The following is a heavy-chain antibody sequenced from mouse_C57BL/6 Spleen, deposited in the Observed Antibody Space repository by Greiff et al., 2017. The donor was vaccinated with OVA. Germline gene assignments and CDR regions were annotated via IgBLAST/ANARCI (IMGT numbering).Heavy chain of an antibody. D-gene: IGHD1-1*01. Sequence: QVQLKQSGPELVKPGASVKISCKASGYAFSSSWMNWVKQRPGKGLEWIGRIYPGDGDTNYNGKFKGKATLTADKSSSTAYMQLSSLTSEDSAVYFCARRRDYGKWDYYAMDYWGQGTSVTVSS. CDR2: IYPGDGDT. CDR1: GYAFSSSW. J-gene: IGHJ4*01. V-gene: IGHV1-82*01. CDR3: ARRRDYGKWDYYAMDY.